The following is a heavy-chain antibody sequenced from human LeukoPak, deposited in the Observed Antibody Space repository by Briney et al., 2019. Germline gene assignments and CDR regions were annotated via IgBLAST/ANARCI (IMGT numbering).Heavy chain of an antibody. CDR1: GASTTSYY. CDR2: IYSDGTT. CDR3: ARDTRSYDTSGYYYFDY. J-gene: IGHJ4*02. D-gene: IGHD3-22*01. V-gene: IGHV4-59*01. Sequence: PWETLSLTCSVSGASTTSYYWNWIRQAPGEGLEWIGYIYSDGTTSYSPSLRSRVTISIDTSRNQFSLKLSSVTAADAAVYYCARDTRSYDTSGYYYFDYWGQGALVTVSS.